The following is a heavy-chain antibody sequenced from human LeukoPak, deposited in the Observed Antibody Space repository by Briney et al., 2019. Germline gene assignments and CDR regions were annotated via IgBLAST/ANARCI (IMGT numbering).Heavy chain of an antibody. CDR1: GFTFSSYS. D-gene: IGHD2-2*01. Sequence: GGSLRLSCAASGFTFSSYSMNWVRQAPGKGLEWVSYISSSSSTIYYADSVKGRFTISRDNAKNSLYLQMNSLRAEDAAVYYCARVDCSSTSCYWNYYYYMDVWGKGTTVTVSS. J-gene: IGHJ6*03. CDR3: ARVDCSSTSCYWNYYYYMDV. CDR2: ISSSSSTI. V-gene: IGHV3-48*04.